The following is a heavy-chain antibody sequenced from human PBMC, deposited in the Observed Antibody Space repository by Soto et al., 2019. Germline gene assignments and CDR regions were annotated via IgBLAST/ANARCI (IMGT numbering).Heavy chain of an antibody. D-gene: IGHD3-16*01. CDR1: GGSISGYY. CDR2: ISYSGST. CDR3: ARGPPFH. Sequence: SETLSLTCTVSGGSISGYYWSWIRQSPEKGLEYIGYISYSGSTNYNPSLKSRVTISVDRSKNQFSLKLSSVTAADTAVYYCARGPPFHWGQGTLVTVSS. J-gene: IGHJ4*02. V-gene: IGHV4-59*12.